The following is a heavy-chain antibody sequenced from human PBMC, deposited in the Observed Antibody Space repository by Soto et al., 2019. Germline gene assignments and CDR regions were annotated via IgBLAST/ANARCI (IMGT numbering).Heavy chain of an antibody. V-gene: IGHV1-46*01. J-gene: IGHJ4*02. Sequence: ASVKVSCKASGYTFTIYYMHCVLQSPVQGLEWMGIINPSGGSTRYAQKFQGRVTMTRDTSTSTVYMEVRSLRAEDTAVYYCARDVEGGSGSFEEYWGQGTLVTVSS. CDR1: GYTFTIYY. D-gene: IGHD1-26*01. CDR2: INPSGGST. CDR3: ARDVEGGSGSFEEY.